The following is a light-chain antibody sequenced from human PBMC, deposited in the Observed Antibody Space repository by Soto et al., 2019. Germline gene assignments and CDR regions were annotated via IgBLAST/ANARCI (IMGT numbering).Light chain of an antibody. Sequence: EIVLTQSPATLSLSPGERATLSCRASQSVSSYLAWYQQKPGQAPRLLIYDASNRATGITARFSGSGSGTDFTLTISSLEPEDVAVYYCQQRINWPFFGPGTKVDIK. CDR2: DAS. CDR3: QQRINWPF. V-gene: IGKV3-11*01. CDR1: QSVSSY. J-gene: IGKJ3*01.